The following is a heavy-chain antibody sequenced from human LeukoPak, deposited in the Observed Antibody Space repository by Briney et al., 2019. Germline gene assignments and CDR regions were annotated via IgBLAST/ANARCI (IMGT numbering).Heavy chain of an antibody. D-gene: IGHD2-15*01. J-gene: IGHJ4*02. CDR3: ARLVVVAATTDY. V-gene: IGHV4-34*01. CDR2: INHSGST. Sequence: SETLSLTCAVYGGSFSGYYWSWIRQPPGKGLEWIGEINHSGSTNYNPSLKSRVTISVDTSKNQFSLKLSSVTAADTAVYCCARLVVVAATTDYWGQGTLVTVSS. CDR1: GGSFSGYY.